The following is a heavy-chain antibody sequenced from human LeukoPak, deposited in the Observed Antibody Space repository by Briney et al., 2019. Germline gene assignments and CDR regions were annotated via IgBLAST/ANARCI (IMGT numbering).Heavy chain of an antibody. CDR3: TRGGGYCSGNPCHSYDAFDV. Sequence: PGGSLTLSCAASGFTVSSKYMSWVRQAPGKGLEWVSVIYSGGSTYYADSVKGRFTISRDNSKNTVYLQMNSLRAEDTAVYYCTRGGGYCSGNPCHSYDAFDVWGQGTVVTVSS. D-gene: IGHD2-15*01. V-gene: IGHV3-66*01. CDR1: GFTVSSKY. J-gene: IGHJ3*01. CDR2: IYSGGST.